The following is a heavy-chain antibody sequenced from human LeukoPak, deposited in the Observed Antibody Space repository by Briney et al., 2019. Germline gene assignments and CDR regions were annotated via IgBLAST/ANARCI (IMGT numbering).Heavy chain of an antibody. J-gene: IGHJ6*03. CDR2: ISRSGSTK. V-gene: IGHV3-11*01. CDR1: GFTFSDYN. Sequence: GGSLRLSCAASGFTFSDYNMRWIRQAPGKGLEWVSSISRSGSTKYYADSVKGRFTISRDNAKNSLLLQMNSLRAEDTAVYYCARVLRYCSGGNCCSGGLGYMDVWGKGTTVTISS. D-gene: IGHD2-15*01. CDR3: ARVLRYCSGGNCCSGGLGYMDV.